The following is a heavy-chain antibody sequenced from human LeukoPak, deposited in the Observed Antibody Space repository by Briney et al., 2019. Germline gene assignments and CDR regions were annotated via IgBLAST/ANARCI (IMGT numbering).Heavy chain of an antibody. J-gene: IGHJ6*02. Sequence: GGSLRLSCAASGFTVRTNYMSWVRQAPGKGLEWVSVLCSGGNTYYADSVKGRFTISRDNAKNSLYLQMNSLRAEDTAVYYCARDLSWGSYPQYYYYYYGMDVWGQGTTVTVSS. CDR2: LCSGGNT. V-gene: IGHV3-66*01. CDR1: GFTVRTNY. CDR3: ARDLSWGSYPQYYYYYYGMDV. D-gene: IGHD3-16*02.